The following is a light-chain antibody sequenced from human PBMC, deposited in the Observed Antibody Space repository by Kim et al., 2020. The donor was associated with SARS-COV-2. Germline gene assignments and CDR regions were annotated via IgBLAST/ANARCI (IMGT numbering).Light chain of an antibody. Sequence: SYELTQPPSVSVAPGKTATITCGGNNIGSKSVHWYQQKPGQAPMVVMYYDSDRPSGIPERFSGSNSGNTATLTISRVEAGDEADYYCQVWDSSSDWVFGGGTQLTVL. V-gene: IGLV3-21*04. CDR3: QVWDSSSDWV. CDR1: NIGSKS. J-gene: IGLJ3*02. CDR2: YDS.